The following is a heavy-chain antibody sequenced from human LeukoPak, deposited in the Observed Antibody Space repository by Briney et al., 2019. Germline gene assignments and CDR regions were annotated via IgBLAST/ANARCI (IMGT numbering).Heavy chain of an antibody. CDR1: GYNFTSNW. CDR3: ATRKVVRGLTGWGYYFDY. V-gene: IGHV5-51*01. Sequence: GESLKISCKGSGYNFTSNWIGWVRQMPGQGLEWMGIIYPGDSDTRYSPSFQGQATMSVDKTISTAYLQWRSLEASDTAMYYCATRKVVRGLTGWGYYFDYWGQGTLVTVSS. CDR2: IYPGDSDT. D-gene: IGHD3-10*01. J-gene: IGHJ4*02.